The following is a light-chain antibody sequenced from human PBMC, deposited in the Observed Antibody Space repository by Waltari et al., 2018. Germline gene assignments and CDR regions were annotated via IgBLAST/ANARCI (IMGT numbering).Light chain of an antibody. CDR2: DVS. CDR3: QQRSNWPPAIT. CDR1: KSVSDY. V-gene: IGKV3-11*01. J-gene: IGKJ5*01. Sequence: EIVLTQSPVTLSLSPGERATLSCRASKSVSDYLFWYRQRPGQAPRRIIYDVSTRATGIPDRISGSGSETDFTLTINSLEPEDTAIYFGQQRSNWPPAITFGQGTRLQI.